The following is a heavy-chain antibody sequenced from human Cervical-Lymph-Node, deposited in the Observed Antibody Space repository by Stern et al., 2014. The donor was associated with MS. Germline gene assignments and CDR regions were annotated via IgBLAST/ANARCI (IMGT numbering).Heavy chain of an antibody. CDR1: GYSFTSYY. CDR2: INPSGGRT. V-gene: IGHV1-46*01. CDR3: ARDGMTAATYYFDF. Sequence: QVQLVQSGAEVKKPGASVKVSCKASGYSFTSYYMHWVRQAPGQGFEWMGIINPSGGRTNYAQKFQDRVTMTRDTSTSTVYMEMSSLRSEDTALYYCARDGMTAATYYFDFWGQGTVVTVSS. J-gene: IGHJ4*02. D-gene: IGHD6-13*01.